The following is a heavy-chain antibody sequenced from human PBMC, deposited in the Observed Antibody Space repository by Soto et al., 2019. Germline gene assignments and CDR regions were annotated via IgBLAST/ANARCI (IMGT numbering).Heavy chain of an antibody. V-gene: IGHV4-34*01. CDR1: GGSFRGYY. CDR3: ARSRGQILRYFDWLDP. Sequence: LSLTCAVYGGSFRGYYWSLIRQPPGKGVEWSGEMKDSGSSNYSPCRKTRVTIAVETSTNQFSLKLSSVTAADTAVYYCARSRGQILRYFDWLDPWGQGTLVTVSS. CDR2: MKDSGSS. D-gene: IGHD3-9*01. J-gene: IGHJ5*02.